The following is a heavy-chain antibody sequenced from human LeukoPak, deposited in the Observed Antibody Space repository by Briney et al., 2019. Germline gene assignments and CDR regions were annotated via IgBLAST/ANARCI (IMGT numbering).Heavy chain of an antibody. CDR3: AGVSAGDYPDY. CDR2: IKEDGSEK. CDR1: GFTFSKYW. V-gene: IGHV3-7*03. Sequence: GGSLTLSCAASGFTFSKYWMSWLRQAPEKGLEWVANIKEDGSEKSYVDSVKGRFTISRDNAKNSLYLQMNSLRAEDTAVYYCAGVSAGDYPDYWGQGTLVTVSS. D-gene: IGHD7-27*01. J-gene: IGHJ4*02.